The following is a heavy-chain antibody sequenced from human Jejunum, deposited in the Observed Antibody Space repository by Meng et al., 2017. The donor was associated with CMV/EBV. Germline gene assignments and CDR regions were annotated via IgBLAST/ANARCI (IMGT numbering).Heavy chain of an antibody. CDR3: ARDNGDYYYGMDV. D-gene: IGHD4-17*01. Sequence: VSGGSINDYYWSWIRQSPGKGLEWIGYIYYSGATRYNPSLESRVSISIDTSKTHFSLKVTSVTAADTAMYYCARDNGDYYYGMDVWGQGTPVTVSS. J-gene: IGHJ6*02. CDR1: GGSINDYY. V-gene: IGHV4-59*01. CDR2: IYYSGAT.